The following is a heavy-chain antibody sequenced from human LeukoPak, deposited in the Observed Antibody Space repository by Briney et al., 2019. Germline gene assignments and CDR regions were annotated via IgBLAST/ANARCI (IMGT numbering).Heavy chain of an antibody. CDR1: GYTFSSYW. Sequence: GESLRISCKGSGYTFSSYWIGWVRQMPGKGLEWMGIIYPGDADTRYSPSLQGQVTISVDTSIGTAYLQWSSLKASDTAIYYCARQNDFRLDYWGQGTLVTVSS. J-gene: IGHJ4*02. D-gene: IGHD3-3*01. CDR3: ARQNDFRLDY. V-gene: IGHV5-51*01. CDR2: IYPGDADT.